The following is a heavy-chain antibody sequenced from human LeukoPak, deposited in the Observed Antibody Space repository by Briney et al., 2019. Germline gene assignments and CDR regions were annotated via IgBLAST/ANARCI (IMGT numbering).Heavy chain of an antibody. J-gene: IGHJ4*02. CDR1: GYIFTAYY. D-gene: IGHD5-24*01. CDR3: TRVGDGYPY. Sequence: ASVTVSCKASGYIFTAYYLHWVRQAPGQGPEWMGWIKANSGDTNYAQKFQGRVTMTRDTSISTGYMELSRLTSDDTAVYYCTRVGDGYPYWGQGTLVTVSS. CDR2: IKANSGDT. V-gene: IGHV1-2*02.